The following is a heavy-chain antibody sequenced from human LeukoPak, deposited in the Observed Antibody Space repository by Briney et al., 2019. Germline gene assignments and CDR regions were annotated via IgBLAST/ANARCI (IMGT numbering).Heavy chain of an antibody. D-gene: IGHD3-22*01. CDR2: INYSGSS. CDR1: GGSISNGGYY. CDR3: ARAYDSSGYYYYYYFDY. Sequence: SETLSLTCTVSGGSISNGGYYWSWFRQHPGKGLEWIGYINYSGSSHYNPSLKSPVIISVDSSNSQFSLKLTSVTAADTAVYYCARAYDSSGYYYYYYFDYWGQGTLVTVSS. V-gene: IGHV4-31*01. J-gene: IGHJ4*02.